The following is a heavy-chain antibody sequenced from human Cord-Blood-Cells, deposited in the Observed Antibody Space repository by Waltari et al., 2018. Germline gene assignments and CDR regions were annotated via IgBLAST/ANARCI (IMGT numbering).Heavy chain of an antibody. CDR2: MNPNSGNT. V-gene: IGHV1-8*03. CDR3: ASLGSGIDAFDI. Sequence: QVQLVQSGAEVKKPGASVKVSCKASGYTFTSYDIHWGGQATGQGLAWMGWMNPNSGNTGYAQKFQGRVTITRNTSISTAYMELSSLRSEDTAVYYCASLGSGIDAFDIWGQGTMVTVSS. D-gene: IGHD3-10*01. CDR1: GYTFTSYD. J-gene: IGHJ3*02.